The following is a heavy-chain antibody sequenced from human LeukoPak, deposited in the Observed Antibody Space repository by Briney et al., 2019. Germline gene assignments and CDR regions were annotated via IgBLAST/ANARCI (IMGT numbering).Heavy chain of an antibody. D-gene: IGHD6-19*01. Sequence: ASVKVSCKASGYTFSDYYMHWVRQAPGQGLEWMGWINPKSGNTKYAQKFQGRVAMTRDTSISTVYLDLSSLTSDDTAVYFCAGGGSSVSGKAIDYWGQGSLVTVSS. V-gene: IGHV1-2*02. CDR2: INPKSGNT. J-gene: IGHJ4*02. CDR1: GYTFSDYY. CDR3: AGGGSSVSGKAIDY.